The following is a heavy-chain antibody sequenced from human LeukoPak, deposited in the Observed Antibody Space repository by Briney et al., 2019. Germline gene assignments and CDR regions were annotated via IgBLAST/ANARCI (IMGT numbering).Heavy chain of an antibody. J-gene: IGHJ5*02. V-gene: IGHV4-59*01. CDR2: IYYSGST. CDR1: GGSISSYY. Sequence: PSETLSLTCTVSGGSISSYYWSWIRQPPGKGLEWIGYIYYSGSTNYNPSLKSRVTISVDTSKNQFSLKLSSVTAADTAVYYCARDYYGSGSYGGHLMNWFDPWGQGTLVTVSS. D-gene: IGHD3-10*01. CDR3: ARDYYGSGSYGGHLMNWFDP.